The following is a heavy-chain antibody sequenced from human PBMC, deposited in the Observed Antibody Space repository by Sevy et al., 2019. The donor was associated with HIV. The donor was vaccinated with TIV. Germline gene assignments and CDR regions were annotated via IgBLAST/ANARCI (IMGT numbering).Heavy chain of an antibody. CDR1: GFSFDSYG. V-gene: IGHV3-15*01. Sequence: GGSLRLSCAVSGFSFDSYGMTWVRQAPGKGLEWVGRIKSKTDGGTTDYAAPVKGRFTISRDDSKNTLYLQMNSLKTEDTAVYYCTTDSLVLGPSFDYWGQGTLVTVSS. CDR2: IKSKTDGGTT. D-gene: IGHD2-8*02. J-gene: IGHJ4*02. CDR3: TTDSLVLGPSFDY.